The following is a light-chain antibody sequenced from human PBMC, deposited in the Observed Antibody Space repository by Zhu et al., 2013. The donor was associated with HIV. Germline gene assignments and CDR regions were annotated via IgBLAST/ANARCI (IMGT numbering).Light chain of an antibody. V-gene: IGKV3-15*01. Sequence: EIVLTQSPVTLSVSPGERATLSCRASQSVLTNLAWYQQKPGQAPRLLIYSASTRAPGVSTRFSGTGSGTDFTLTISSLEAEDFAVYYCQQTSHWPPTFGGGTRVEIK. CDR1: QSVLTN. J-gene: IGKJ4*01. CDR3: QQTSHWPPT. CDR2: SAS.